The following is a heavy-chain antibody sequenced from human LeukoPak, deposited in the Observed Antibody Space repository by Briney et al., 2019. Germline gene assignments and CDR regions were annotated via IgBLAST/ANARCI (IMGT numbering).Heavy chain of an antibody. CDR1: GYTFTDYY. Sequence: ASVKVSCKASGYTFTDYYIYWVRQAPGQGLEWMGWINPNSGGTNYAQKFQGRVTMTRDTSINTAYMELSRLRSDDTAVYYCARAFCVGDCFVLHIYFDSWGLGTLVTVSS. D-gene: IGHD2-21*02. V-gene: IGHV1-2*02. CDR3: ARAFCVGDCFVLHIYFDS. J-gene: IGHJ4*02. CDR2: INPNSGGT.